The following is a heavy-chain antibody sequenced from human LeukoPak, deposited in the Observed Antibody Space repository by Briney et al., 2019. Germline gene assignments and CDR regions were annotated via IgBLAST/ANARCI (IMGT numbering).Heavy chain of an antibody. CDR2: VGHSGTT. CDR1: GGSLNDYL. D-gene: IGHD3-10*01. Sequence: PSETLSLTCAVYGGSLNDYLWSWIRQPPGQGLEWIGEVGHSGTTNYNPSLKSRVTISVDTSKNQFSLKLTSVTAADTAVYYCTRELISSRAAFDAWGQGTVVTVSS. J-gene: IGHJ3*01. CDR3: TRELISSRAAFDA. V-gene: IGHV4-34*01.